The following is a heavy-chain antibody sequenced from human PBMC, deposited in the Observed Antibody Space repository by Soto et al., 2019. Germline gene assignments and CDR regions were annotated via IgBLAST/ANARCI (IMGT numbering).Heavy chain of an antibody. CDR3: ARVVGAVAGTPWDY. D-gene: IGHD6-19*01. J-gene: IGHJ4*02. Sequence: QVQLQESGPGLVKPSGTLSLTCAVSGGSITSTNWWSWVRQPPGKGLEWIGEIYHSGNTNYNPSLKSRVTISVDKSKTQFSLKLSSVTAADTAVYYCARVVGAVAGTPWDYWGQGTLVTVSS. V-gene: IGHV4-4*02. CDR2: IYHSGNT. CDR1: GGSITSTNW.